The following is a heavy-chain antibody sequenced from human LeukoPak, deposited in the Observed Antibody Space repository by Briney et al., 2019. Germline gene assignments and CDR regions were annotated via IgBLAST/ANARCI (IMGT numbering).Heavy chain of an antibody. CDR2: ISGSGGST. V-gene: IGHV3-23*01. CDR1: GFTFSSYA. D-gene: IGHD3-10*01. Sequence: GGSLRLSCAASGFTFSSYAMSWVRQAPGKGLEWVSAISGSGGSTYYADSVKGRFTISRDNSKNTLYLQMNSLRAEDTAVYYCAKDHGITMVRGVTNFDYWGQGTLVTVSS. J-gene: IGHJ4*02. CDR3: AKDHGITMVRGVTNFDY.